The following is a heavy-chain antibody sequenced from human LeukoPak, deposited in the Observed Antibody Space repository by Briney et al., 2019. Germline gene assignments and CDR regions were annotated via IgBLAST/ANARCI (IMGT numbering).Heavy chain of an antibody. CDR3: VKDLGTVTIGLLGY. CDR1: GFTFSSYA. CDR2: ISGSGGDT. Sequence: GRSLRLSCAASGFTFSSYAMHWVRQTPQKGLECVSVISGSGGDTYYANSVKGRFTISRDNSKNTLYLQMNSLRAEDTAVYYCVKDLGTVTIGLLGYWGQGTLVTVSS. J-gene: IGHJ4*02. D-gene: IGHD4-17*01. V-gene: IGHV3-23*01.